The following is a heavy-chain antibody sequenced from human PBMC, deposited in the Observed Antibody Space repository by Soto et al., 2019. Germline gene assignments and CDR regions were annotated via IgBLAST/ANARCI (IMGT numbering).Heavy chain of an antibody. CDR1: GGSISSSNW. V-gene: IGHV4-4*02. Sequence: QVQLQESGPGLVKPSGTLSLTCAVSGGSISSSNWWSWVRQPPGKGLEWIGEIYHSGSTNYNPSLTSQVTISVDKSKNQFSLKLSSVTAADTAVYYCARVVGGYYYGMDVWGQGTTVTVSS. D-gene: IGHD2-2*01. CDR2: IYHSGST. CDR3: ARVVGGYYYGMDV. J-gene: IGHJ6*02.